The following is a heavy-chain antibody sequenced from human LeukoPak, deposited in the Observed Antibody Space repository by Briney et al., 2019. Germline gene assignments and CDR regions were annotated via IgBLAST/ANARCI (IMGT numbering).Heavy chain of an antibody. V-gene: IGHV1-8*01. CDR2: MNPNSGDT. J-gene: IGHJ4*02. Sequence: ASVKVSCKASGYAFTTYTINWVRQAPGQGLEWMGWMNPNSGDTGCAQKFQGRVTMTEDTSTDTAYMELSSLRSEDTAVYYCATEGYYDSSGYYTDYWGQGTLVTVSS. CDR1: GYAFTTYT. D-gene: IGHD3-22*01. CDR3: ATEGYYDSSGYYTDY.